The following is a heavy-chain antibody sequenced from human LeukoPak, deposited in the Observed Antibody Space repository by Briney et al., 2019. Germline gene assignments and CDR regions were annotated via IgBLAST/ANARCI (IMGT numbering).Heavy chain of an antibody. V-gene: IGHV3-33*06. CDR3: ANDRHISQYYFDY. J-gene: IGHJ4*02. Sequence: PGGSLRLSCAASGFTFSSYGMHWVRQAPGMGLEWVAGIRCDGSSKCYADSVKGRFTISRDNSKNTLYLQMNSLRAEDTAVYYCANDRHISQYYFDYWGQGTLVIVSS. CDR1: GFTFSSYG. D-gene: IGHD2-21*01. CDR2: IRCDGSSK.